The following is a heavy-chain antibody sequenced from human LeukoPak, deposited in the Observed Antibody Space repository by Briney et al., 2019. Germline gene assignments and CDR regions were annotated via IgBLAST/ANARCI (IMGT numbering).Heavy chain of an antibody. CDR1: GFTFRKHW. Sequence: TGGSLRLSCAATGFTFRKHWMSWVRQTVGKGLECVAKIREDGNEKHNVDSVKGRFTISRDNAKNSLFLQMNNLRVDDTAVYYCVRDYRGGWNDYWGQGTLVTVSS. D-gene: IGHD1-26*01. CDR3: VRDYRGGWNDY. CDR2: IREDGNEK. V-gene: IGHV3-7*01. J-gene: IGHJ4*02.